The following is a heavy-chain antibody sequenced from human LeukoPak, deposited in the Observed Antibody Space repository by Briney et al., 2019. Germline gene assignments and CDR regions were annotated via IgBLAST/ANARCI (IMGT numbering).Heavy chain of an antibody. CDR1: GYTFTDYY. Sequence: ASVKDTCMASGYTFTDYYMHWVRQAPGQGLEWMGWINPNSGGTNYAQKFQGRVTMTRDTSISTAYMELSRLRSDDTAVYYCARDDYGFDYWDEGLLVAVSS. V-gene: IGHV1-2*02. CDR3: ARDDYGFDY. D-gene: IGHD4-17*01. CDR2: INPNSGGT. J-gene: IGHJ4*02.